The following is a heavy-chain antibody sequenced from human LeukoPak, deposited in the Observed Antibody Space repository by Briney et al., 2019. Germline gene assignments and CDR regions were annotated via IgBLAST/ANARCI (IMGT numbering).Heavy chain of an antibody. D-gene: IGHD2-2*02. CDR1: GFTFSSYS. CDR2: ISSSSSYI. CDR3: ARDPPKRYCSSTSCYINYFDY. V-gene: IGHV3-21*01. Sequence: GGSLRLSCAASGFTFSSYSMNWVRQAPGKGLEWVSSISSSSSYIYYADSVKGRFTISRDNAKNSLYLQMNSLRAEDTAVYYCARDPPKRYCSSTSCYINYFDYWGQGTLVTVSS. J-gene: IGHJ4*02.